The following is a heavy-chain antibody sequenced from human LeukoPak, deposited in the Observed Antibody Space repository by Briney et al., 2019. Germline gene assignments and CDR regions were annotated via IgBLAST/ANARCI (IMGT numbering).Heavy chain of an antibody. CDR1: GGSISSGGYS. V-gene: IGHV4-30-2*01. CDR3: ARAPEGNYYDSSGYPFDY. CDR2: IYHSGST. D-gene: IGHD3-22*01. Sequence: RSQTLSLTCAVSGGSISSGGYSWSWIRQPRGKGLEWIGYIYHSGSTYYNPSLKSRVTISVDRSKNQFSLKLSSVTAADTAVYYCARAPEGNYYDSSGYPFDYWGQGTLVTVSS. J-gene: IGHJ4*02.